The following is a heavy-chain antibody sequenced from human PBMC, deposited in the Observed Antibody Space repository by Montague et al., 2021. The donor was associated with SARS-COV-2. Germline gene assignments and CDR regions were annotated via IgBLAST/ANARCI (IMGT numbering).Heavy chain of an antibody. CDR2: IYYSGIT. CDR3: ARVRLTGTAAPYFDY. V-gene: IGHV4-59*01. D-gene: IGHD1-1*01. J-gene: IGHJ4*02. Sequence: SETLSLTCTVSGDSIRSYYWSWIRQPPGKGLEWIGNIYYSGITNYNPSLKSRVTTSIDTSKNQFSLRLSSVNAADTAVYYCARVRLTGTAAPYFDYWGQGTLVTVSS. CDR1: GDSIRSYY.